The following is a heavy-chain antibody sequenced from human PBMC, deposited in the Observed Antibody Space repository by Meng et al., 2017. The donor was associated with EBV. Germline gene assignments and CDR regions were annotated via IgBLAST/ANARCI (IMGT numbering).Heavy chain of an antibody. J-gene: IGHJ4*02. CDR2: IYYSGSA. CDR1: GDSISSNNHY. V-gene: IGHV4-39*07. Sequence: QLQLQESGPGLVKPSEXLSLTCXVSGDSISSNNHYWAWIRQPPGKGLEWIGSIYYSGSAYYNPSLKSRLRISVDTSKNQFSLNLTSVTAADTAVYYCARVSPKRYFDYLAPPDNWGQGTLVTVSS. D-gene: IGHD3-9*01. CDR3: ARVSPKRYFDYLAPPDN.